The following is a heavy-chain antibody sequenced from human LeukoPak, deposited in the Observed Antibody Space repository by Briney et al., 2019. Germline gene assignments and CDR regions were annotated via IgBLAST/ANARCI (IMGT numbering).Heavy chain of an antibody. J-gene: IGHJ5*02. CDR1: GYTLTELS. Sequence: ASVKVSCKVSGYTLTELSMHWVRQAPGKGLEWMGGFDPEDGETIYAQKFQGRVTMTEDTSTDTAYMELSSLRSEDTAVYYCATAAYYYDSSGYPLGHWGQGTLVTVSS. CDR2: FDPEDGET. D-gene: IGHD3-22*01. CDR3: ATAAYYYDSSGYPLGH. V-gene: IGHV1-24*01.